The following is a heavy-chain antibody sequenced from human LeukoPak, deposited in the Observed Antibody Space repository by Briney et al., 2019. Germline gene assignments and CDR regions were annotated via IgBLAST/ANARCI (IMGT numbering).Heavy chain of an antibody. CDR3: ARATGTTNYFDY. J-gene: IGHJ4*02. Sequence: GGSLRLSCAASGFTFSSYAMHWVRQAPGKGLEWVAVISYDGSNKYYADSVKGRFTISRDNSKNTLYLQMNSLRAEDTAVYYCARATGTTNYFDYWGQGTLVTVSS. CDR1: GFTFSSYA. V-gene: IGHV3-30-3*01. D-gene: IGHD1-7*01. CDR2: ISYDGSNK.